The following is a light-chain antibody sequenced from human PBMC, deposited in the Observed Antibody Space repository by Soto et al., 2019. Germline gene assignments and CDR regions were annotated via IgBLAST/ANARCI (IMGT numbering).Light chain of an antibody. CDR3: QQRTNWLT. CDR1: QNVSTY. V-gene: IGKV3-11*01. CDR2: EAS. J-gene: IGKJ3*01. Sequence: EIVLTQSPATLSLSPGERATLSCRASQNVSTYLAWYQQKPGQAPRLLIYEASNRATGIPARFSGSGSGTAFTLTISSLEPEDFAVYYCQQRTNWLTFGPGTKVDIK.